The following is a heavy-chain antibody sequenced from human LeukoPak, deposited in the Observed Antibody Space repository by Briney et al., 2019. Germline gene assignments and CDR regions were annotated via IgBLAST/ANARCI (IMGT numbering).Heavy chain of an antibody. V-gene: IGHV5-51*01. CDR2: IYPGDSDT. J-gene: IGHJ3*02. D-gene: IGHD3-22*01. CDR3: ATAGGDSSGLDAFDI. CDR1: GYSFTSYW. Sequence: GESLKISCKGSGYSFTSYWIGWVRQMPGKGREWMGIIYPGDSDTRYSPSFQGQVTISADKSISTAYLQWSSLKASDTAMCYCATAGGDSSGLDAFDIWGQGTMVTVSS.